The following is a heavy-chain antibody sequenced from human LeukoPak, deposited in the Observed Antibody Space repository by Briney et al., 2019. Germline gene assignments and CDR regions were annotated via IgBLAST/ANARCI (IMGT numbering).Heavy chain of an antibody. Sequence: ASVKVSCKASGGTFSSYAISWVRQAPGQGLEWMGGIIPIFGTAKYAQKLQGRVTITADESTSTAYMELSSLRSEDTAVYYCARGGTYYYDSSGYYPFYYFDYWGQGTLVTVSS. CDR1: GGTFSSYA. V-gene: IGHV1-69*13. CDR3: ARGGTYYYDSSGYYPFYYFDY. D-gene: IGHD3-22*01. CDR2: IIPIFGTA. J-gene: IGHJ4*02.